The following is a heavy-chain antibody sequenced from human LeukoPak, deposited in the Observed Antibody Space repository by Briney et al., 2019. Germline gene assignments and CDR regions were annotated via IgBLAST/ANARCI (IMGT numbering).Heavy chain of an antibody. CDR2: IYHGGST. V-gene: IGHV4-39*01. CDR3: ARRSEFDNTHYHYSDH. J-gene: IGHJ4*02. CDR1: GGSIDSRSSY. Sequence: PSETLSLTCTVSGGSIDSRSSYSDWIRQAPGKGLEWIGTIYHGGSTEYNPSLKSRVAIFVDTSKNQFSLILHSVAAADTAVYYCARRSEFDNTHYHYSDHWGQGALVTVSS. D-gene: IGHD2-15*01.